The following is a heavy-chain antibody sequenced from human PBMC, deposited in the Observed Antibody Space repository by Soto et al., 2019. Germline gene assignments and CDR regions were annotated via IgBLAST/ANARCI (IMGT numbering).Heavy chain of an antibody. J-gene: IGHJ4*02. CDR2: IYYSGST. D-gene: IGHD3-22*01. V-gene: IGHV4-59*01. CDR3: ARAALYYDSSGMVYYFDY. CDR1: GGSISSYY. Sequence: SETLSLTCTVSGGSISSYYWSWIRQPPGKGLEWIGYIYYSGSTNYNPSLKSRVTISVDTSKNQFSLKLSSVTAADTAVYYCARAALYYDSSGMVYYFDYWGQGTLVNVS.